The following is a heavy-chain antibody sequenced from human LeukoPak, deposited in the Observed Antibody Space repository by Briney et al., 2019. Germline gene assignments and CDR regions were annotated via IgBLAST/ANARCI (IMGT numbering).Heavy chain of an antibody. CDR2: ISGSGDST. V-gene: IGHV3-23*01. D-gene: IGHD2-2*01. Sequence: GGSPRLSCAASGFTFSSYAVSWVRQAPGKGLEWVSGISGSGDSTYYADSVKGRFTLSRDNSKSTLYLQMNSLRAEDTAVYYCAKDLRDFAVVPGASYYWGQGTLVTVSS. CDR1: GFTFSSYA. J-gene: IGHJ4*02. CDR3: AKDLRDFAVVPGASYY.